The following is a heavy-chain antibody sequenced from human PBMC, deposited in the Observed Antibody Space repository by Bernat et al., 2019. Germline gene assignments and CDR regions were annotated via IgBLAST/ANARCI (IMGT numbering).Heavy chain of an antibody. Sequence: EVQLVETGGGLIQPGGSLRLSCAASGFTVSSNYMSWVRQAPGKGLEWVPVIYSGGSTYYAASVKGRFTITRYNSKNTLYLQMNSLRAEDTAVYYCARDFALYGDYVDIWGQGTMVTVSS. J-gene: IGHJ3*02. D-gene: IGHD4-17*01. CDR2: IYSGGST. V-gene: IGHV3-53*02. CDR1: GFTVSSNY. CDR3: ARDFALYGDYVDI.